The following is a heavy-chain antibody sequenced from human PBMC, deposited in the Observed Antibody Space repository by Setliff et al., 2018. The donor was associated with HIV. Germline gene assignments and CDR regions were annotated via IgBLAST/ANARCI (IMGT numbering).Heavy chain of an antibody. J-gene: IGHJ4*02. V-gene: IGHV1-46*01. CDR2: ISPSGAST. CDR3: AREAEQGERSSSWYFDY. D-gene: IGHD6-6*01. CDR1: GYSFARYG. Sequence: GASVKVSCKASGYSFARYGLSWVRQAPGQGLEWMGMISPSGASTKYAQRLQGRVTLTRDTSSSTVYVELSSLRSDDTAVYYCAREAEQGERSSSWYFDYWGQGTLVTVSS.